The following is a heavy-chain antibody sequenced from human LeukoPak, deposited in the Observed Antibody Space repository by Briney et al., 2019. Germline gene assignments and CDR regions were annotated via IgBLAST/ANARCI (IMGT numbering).Heavy chain of an antibody. J-gene: IGHJ4*02. CDR2: TNPNSGGT. D-gene: IGHD2-8*01. Sequence: ASVKVSCKASGYTFTGYYMHWVRQAPGQGLEWMGWTNPNSGGTNYAQKFQGRVTMTRDTSISTAYMELSRLRSDDTAVYYCARGNWDCTNGVCYRTHAPDYWGQGTLVTVSS. CDR3: ARGNWDCTNGVCYRTHAPDY. V-gene: IGHV1-2*02. CDR1: GYTFTGYY.